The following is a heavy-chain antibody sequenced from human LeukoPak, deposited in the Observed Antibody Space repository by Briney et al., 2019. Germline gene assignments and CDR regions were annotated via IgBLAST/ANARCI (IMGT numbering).Heavy chain of an antibody. Sequence: SVKVSCKASGGTFSSYAISWVRQAPGQGLEWMGGIIPIFGTANYAQKFQGRVTITADKSTSTAYMELSSLRAEDTAVYYCAKDYGREGGSYWGDFDYWGQGTLVTVSS. CDR3: AKDYGREGGSYWGDFDY. CDR1: GGTFSSYA. V-gene: IGHV1-69*06. D-gene: IGHD1-26*01. CDR2: IIPIFGTA. J-gene: IGHJ4*02.